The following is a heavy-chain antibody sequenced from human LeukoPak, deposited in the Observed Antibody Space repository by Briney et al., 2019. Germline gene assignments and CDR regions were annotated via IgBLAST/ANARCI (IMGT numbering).Heavy chain of an antibody. CDR1: VFTFIHYW. V-gene: IGHV3-74*01. D-gene: IGHD3-10*01. CDR3: ARDVAGSGSH. Sequence: GGSLRLTLPASVFTFIHYWLHGLGQAPGGGLVWVSSINEHGSITDYADSVEGRFTISRDNAKNTLYLQMNSLRVEDTAVYYCARDVAGSGSHWGQGTLVTVSS. J-gene: IGHJ1*01. CDR2: INEHGSIT.